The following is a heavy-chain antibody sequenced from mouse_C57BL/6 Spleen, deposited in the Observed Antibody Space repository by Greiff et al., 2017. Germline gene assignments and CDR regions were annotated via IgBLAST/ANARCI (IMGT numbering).Heavy chain of an antibody. CDR3: ARSYYGSSYRYWYFDV. V-gene: IGHV1-54*01. D-gene: IGHD1-1*01. Sequence: VQLQQSGAELVRPGTSVKVSCKASGYAFTNYLIEWVKQRPGQGLEWIGVINPGSGGTNYNEKFKGKATLTADKSSSTAYMQLSSLTSEDSAVYFCARSYYGSSYRYWYFDVWGTGTTVTVSS. J-gene: IGHJ1*03. CDR2: INPGSGGT. CDR1: GYAFTNYL.